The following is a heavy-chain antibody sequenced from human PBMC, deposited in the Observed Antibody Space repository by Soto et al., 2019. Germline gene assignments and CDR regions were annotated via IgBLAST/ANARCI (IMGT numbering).Heavy chain of an antibody. CDR3: ARGVLLFVELAKLFDH. V-gene: IGHV4-34*01. J-gene: IGHJ4*02. D-gene: IGHD3-10*01. CDR1: GRSFSGYY. Sequence: PSETPSLTWAVYGRSFSGYYWSWIRQPPGKGLEWIGEINHSGSTNYNPSLKSRVTISVDTSKNQFSLKLSSVTAADTAVYYCARGVLLFVELAKLFDHWRQGTLFTV. CDR2: INHSGST.